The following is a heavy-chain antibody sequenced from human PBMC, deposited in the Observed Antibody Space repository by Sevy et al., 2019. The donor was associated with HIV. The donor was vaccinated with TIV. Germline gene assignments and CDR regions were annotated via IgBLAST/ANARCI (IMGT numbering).Heavy chain of an antibody. CDR1: GGSISSGGYY. J-gene: IGHJ5*02. CDR3: AGVYIVATNWFDP. Sequence: SETLSLTCTVSGGSISSGGYYWSWIRQHPGKGLEWIGYIYYSGSTYYNPSLKSRVTISVDTSKNQFSLKLSSVTAADTAVYYCAGVYIVATNWFDPCGQGTLVTVSS. CDR2: IYYSGST. D-gene: IGHD5-12*01. V-gene: IGHV4-31*03.